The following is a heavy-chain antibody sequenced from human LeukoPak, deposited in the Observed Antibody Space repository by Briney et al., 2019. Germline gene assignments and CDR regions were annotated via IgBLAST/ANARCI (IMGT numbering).Heavy chain of an antibody. V-gene: IGHV3-21*01. Sequence: PGGSLRLSCAASGFTFSSYAMSWVRQAPGKGLEWVSSISSSSSYIYYADSVKGRFTISRDNAKNSLYLQMNSLRAEDTAVYYCARDPDSSSWGSGVGYWGQGTLVTVSS. D-gene: IGHD6-13*01. CDR3: ARDPDSSSWGSGVGY. CDR2: ISSSSSYI. CDR1: GFTFSSYA. J-gene: IGHJ4*02.